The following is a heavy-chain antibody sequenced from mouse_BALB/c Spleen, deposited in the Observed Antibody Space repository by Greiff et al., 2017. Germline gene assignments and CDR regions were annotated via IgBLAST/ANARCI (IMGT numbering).Heavy chain of an antibody. V-gene: IGHV14-3*02. Sequence: VQLLQSGAELVKPGASVKFSCTASGFTFKDTYMHWVQQRPEQGLAWIGRIDPANGNTKYDPKFQGKATISADTSSNTAYLQLSSLTSEDTAVYYCADGNHVSWFAYWGQGTLVTVSA. J-gene: IGHJ3*01. D-gene: IGHD2-1*01. CDR3: ADGNHVSWFAY. CDR1: GFTFKDTY. CDR2: IDPANGNT.